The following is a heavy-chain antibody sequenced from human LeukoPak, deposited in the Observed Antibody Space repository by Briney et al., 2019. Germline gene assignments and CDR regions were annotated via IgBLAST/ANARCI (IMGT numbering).Heavy chain of an antibody. CDR1: GFTFSSYG. V-gene: IGHV3-30*02. CDR3: AKDRGSGYSYGGRTFDY. Sequence: PGGSLRLSCAASGFTFSSYGMHWVRQAPGKGLEWVAFIRYDGSNKYYADSVKGRFTISRDNSKNTLYLQMNSLRAEDTAVYYCAKDRGSGYSYGGRTFDYWGQGTLVTVSS. CDR2: IRYDGSNK. D-gene: IGHD5-18*01. J-gene: IGHJ4*02.